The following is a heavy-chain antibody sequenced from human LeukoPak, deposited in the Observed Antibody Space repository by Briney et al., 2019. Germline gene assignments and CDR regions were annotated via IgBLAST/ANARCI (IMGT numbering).Heavy chain of an antibody. J-gene: IGHJ4*02. V-gene: IGHV1-46*02. CDR3: ARDQEGFDY. Sequence: GASVKVSCKTSGYTFNSYGISWVRQAPGQGLEWMGMIYPRDGSTSYAQKFQGRVTVTRDTSTSTVHMELSGLRSEDTAVYYCARDQEGFDYWGQGTLVTVSS. CDR2: IYPRDGST. CDR1: GYTFNSYG.